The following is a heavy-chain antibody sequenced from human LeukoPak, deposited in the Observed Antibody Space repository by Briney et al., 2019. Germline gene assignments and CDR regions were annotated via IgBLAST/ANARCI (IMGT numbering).Heavy chain of an antibody. Sequence: SETLSLTCAVYGGSFRGYYWSGLRQPPGRGVEGMGEINHSGRTNYNPSLKRRLTISVDTYKNQFSLKLSSVTAADTAVYYCARVRGDYYGTGIGNWFDPWGQGTLVTVSS. J-gene: IGHJ5*02. CDR1: GGSFRGYY. CDR3: ARVRGDYYGTGIGNWFDP. V-gene: IGHV4-34*01. CDR2: INHSGRT. D-gene: IGHD3-10*01.